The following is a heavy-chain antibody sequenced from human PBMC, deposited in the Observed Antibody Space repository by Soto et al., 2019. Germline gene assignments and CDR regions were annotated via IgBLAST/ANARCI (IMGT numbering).Heavy chain of an antibody. CDR3: AGTMVRGVYYYGMDV. V-gene: IGHV3-48*02. CDR2: ISSSSSTI. CDR1: GFTFSSYS. J-gene: IGHJ6*02. Sequence: GGSLRLSCAASGFTFSSYSMNWVRQAPGKGLEWVSYISSSSSTIYYADSVKGRFTISRDNAKNSLYLQMNSLRDEDTAVYYCAGTMVRGVYYYGMDVWGQGTTVTVSS. D-gene: IGHD3-10*01.